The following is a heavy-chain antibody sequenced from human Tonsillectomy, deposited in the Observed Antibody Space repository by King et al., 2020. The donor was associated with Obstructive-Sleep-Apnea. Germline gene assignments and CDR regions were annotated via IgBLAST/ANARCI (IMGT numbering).Heavy chain of an antibody. J-gene: IGHJ6*02. CDR2: IKSKTNGGTT. CDR3: NFRGYSYGPDDYYYYYGMDV. V-gene: IGHV3-15*01. Sequence: VQLVESGGGLVKPGGSLRLSCAASGFTFSNAWMSWVRQAPGKGLEWVGHIKSKTNGGTTDYAAPGKGRFTISRDDSKNTLYLQMNSLKTEDKAVYYCNFRGYSYGPDDYYYYYGMDVWGQGTTVTVSS. CDR1: GFTFSNAW. D-gene: IGHD5-18*01.